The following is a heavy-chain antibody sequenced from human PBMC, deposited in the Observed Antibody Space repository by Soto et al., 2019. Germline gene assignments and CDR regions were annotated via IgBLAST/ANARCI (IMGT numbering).Heavy chain of an antibody. CDR1: GFTFSRYA. CDR2: XYXXGXX. J-gene: IGHJ6*02. D-gene: IGHD4-17*01. CDR3: ARDRKTTAIVGMDV. V-gene: IGHV4-31*02. Sequence: TPRLSCAASGFTFSRYAMSWVRQAPGKGLEXIGXXYXXGXXXXXPXXXSRVNISVDTSKNQFSLKLSSVTAADTAVYYCARDRKTTAIVGMDVWGQGTTVTVSS.